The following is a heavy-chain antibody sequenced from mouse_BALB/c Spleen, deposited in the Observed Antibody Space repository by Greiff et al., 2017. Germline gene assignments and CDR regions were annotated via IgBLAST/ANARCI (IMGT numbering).Heavy chain of an antibody. V-gene: IGHV5-17*02. J-gene: IGHJ4*01. CDR2: ISSGSSTI. CDR1: GFTFSSFG. Sequence: EVQVVESGGGLVQPGGSRKLSCAASGFTFSSFGMHWVRQAPEKGLEWVAYISSGSSTIYYADTVKGRFTISRDNPKNTLFLQMTSLRSEDTAMYYCAKDGNYVGVYAMDYWGQGTSVTVSS. CDR3: AKDGNYVGVYAMDY. D-gene: IGHD2-1*01.